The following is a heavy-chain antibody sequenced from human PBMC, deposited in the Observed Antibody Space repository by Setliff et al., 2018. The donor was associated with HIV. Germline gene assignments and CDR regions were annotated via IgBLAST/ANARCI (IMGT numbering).Heavy chain of an antibody. V-gene: IGHV4-39*07. J-gene: IGHJ6*02. Sequence: SETLSLTCSVSGGPITTSTYYWGWIRQPPGKGLEWIGNIYQSGTTYYNSSLTSRVTMSVDTSKNQFSLSLTSVTAADTAVYYCASPKERYYYGSGTNVREYYGMDVWGQGTTVTVSS. CDR3: ASPKERYYYGSGTNVREYYGMDV. CDR1: GGPITTSTYY. D-gene: IGHD3-10*01. CDR2: IYQSGTT.